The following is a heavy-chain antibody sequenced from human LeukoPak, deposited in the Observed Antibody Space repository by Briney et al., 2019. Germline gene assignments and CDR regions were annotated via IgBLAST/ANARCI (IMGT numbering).Heavy chain of an antibody. J-gene: IGHJ5*02. Sequence: GGSLRLSCAASGYTFSSYWMHWVRQAPGKGLVWVSHINRDGSSTTYADSVKGRFTISRDNVKNTLYLQMNSLRAEDTAVYYCARDGSSWSNWLDPWGQGTLVTVSS. D-gene: IGHD6-13*01. CDR1: GYTFSSYW. V-gene: IGHV3-74*01. CDR3: ARDGSSWSNWLDP. CDR2: INRDGSST.